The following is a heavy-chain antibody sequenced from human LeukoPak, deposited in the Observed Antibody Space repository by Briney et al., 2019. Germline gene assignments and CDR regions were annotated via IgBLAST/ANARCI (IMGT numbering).Heavy chain of an antibody. D-gene: IGHD1-26*01. J-gene: IGHJ4*02. CDR3: AKDRLKLSGKYFDS. CDR1: GFTFSSYA. CDR2: ISGSGSST. Sequence: GGSLRLSCAASGFTFSSYAMSWVRQAPGKGLEWVAVISGSGSSTYYADSVKGRFTISRDNSKDTMQLQMNSLRAEDTAVYYCAKDRLKLSGKYFDSWGQGTLVTVSS. V-gene: IGHV3-23*01.